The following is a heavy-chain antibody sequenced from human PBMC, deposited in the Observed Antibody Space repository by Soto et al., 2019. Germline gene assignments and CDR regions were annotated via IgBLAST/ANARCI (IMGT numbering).Heavy chain of an antibody. CDR3: ARGRKLLPYFQH. J-gene: IGHJ1*01. V-gene: IGHV4-34*01. CDR1: GGSFSGYY. CDR2: INHSGST. D-gene: IGHD2-15*01. Sequence: SETLSLTCAVYGGSFSGYYWSWIRQPPGKGLEWIGEINHSGSTNYNPSLKSRVTILVDTSKNQFSLKLSSVTAADTAVYYCARGRKLLPYFQHWGQGTLVTVSS.